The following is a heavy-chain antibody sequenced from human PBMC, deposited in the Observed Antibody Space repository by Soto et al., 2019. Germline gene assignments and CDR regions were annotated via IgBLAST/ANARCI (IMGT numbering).Heavy chain of an antibody. V-gene: IGHV3-30*03. CDR2: ISYDGSNK. D-gene: IGHD4-17*01. CDR1: GFTFSSYG. Sequence: GGSLRLSCAASGFTFSSYGMHWVRQAPGKGLEWVAVISYDGSNKYYPDSVKGRFTISRDNSTNTLDLQMNSLRAEDTAVYYCATVIAPYGAYDPIYGMDVWGQGTTVTVSS. CDR3: ATVIAPYGAYDPIYGMDV. J-gene: IGHJ6*02.